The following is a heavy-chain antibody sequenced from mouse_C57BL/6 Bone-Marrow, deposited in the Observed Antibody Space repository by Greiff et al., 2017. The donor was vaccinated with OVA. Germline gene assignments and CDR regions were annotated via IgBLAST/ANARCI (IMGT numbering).Heavy chain of an antibody. J-gene: IGHJ1*03. CDR3: ARDDYYWYFDV. V-gene: IGHV7-1*01. CDR2: SRNKANDYTT. Sequence: EVKLMESGGGLVQSGRSLRLSCATSGFTFSDFYMEWVRQAPGKGLEWIAASRNKANDYTTEYSASVKGRFIVSRDTSQSILYLQMNALRADDTAIYYCARDDYYWYFDVWGTGTTVTVSS. CDR1: GFTFSDFY.